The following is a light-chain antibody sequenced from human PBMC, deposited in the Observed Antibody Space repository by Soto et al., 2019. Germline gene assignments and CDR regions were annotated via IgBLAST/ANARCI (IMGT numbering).Light chain of an antibody. V-gene: IGKV3-15*01. J-gene: IGKJ4*01. Sequence: EIVMTQSPATLSVSPGERVTLSCRASQNIYNNLAWYQQKPGQAPRLLIYGASARATGIPARFSGSGSGTEFTLTISSLQSEDFAVYYCQQYNNWPLTFGGGTKVEIK. CDR2: GAS. CDR3: QQYNNWPLT. CDR1: QNIYNN.